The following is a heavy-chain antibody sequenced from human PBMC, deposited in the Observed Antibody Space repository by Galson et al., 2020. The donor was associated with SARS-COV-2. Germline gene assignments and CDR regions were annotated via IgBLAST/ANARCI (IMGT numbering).Heavy chain of an antibody. D-gene: IGHD6-13*01. J-gene: IGHJ4*02. V-gene: IGHV1-18*04. CDR1: GYTFTSYG. CDR3: ARDWRVAAAEPFDY. CDR2: ISAYNGNT. Sequence: ASVKVSCKASGYTFTSYGISWVRQAPGQGLEWMGWISAYNGNTNYAQKLQGRVTMTTDTSTSTAYMELRSLRSDDTAVYYCARDWRVAAAEPFDYLCQGTLVTVSS.